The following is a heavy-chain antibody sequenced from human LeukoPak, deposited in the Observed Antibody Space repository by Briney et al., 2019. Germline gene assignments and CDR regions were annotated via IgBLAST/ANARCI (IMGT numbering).Heavy chain of an antibody. V-gene: IGHV4-4*07. J-gene: IGHJ4*02. CDR1: GGSISAYY. CDR2: LHSSGET. CDR3: ATMFGESSDFDH. Sequence: SETLSLTCVVSGGSISAYYWNWIRQPAGKGLEWIGRLHSSGETTSNPSLMSRASMSLDTSRTHFTLKLASVTAADTAIYYCATMFGESSDFDHWGQGTLVTVSS. D-gene: IGHD3-10*02.